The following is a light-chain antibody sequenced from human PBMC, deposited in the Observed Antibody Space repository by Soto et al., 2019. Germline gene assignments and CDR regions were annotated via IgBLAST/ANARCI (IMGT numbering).Light chain of an antibody. Sequence: DSQMPQSPSSLSASVGDRVTITCQASQDISNYLNWYQQKPGKAPKLLIYDASNLETGVPSRFSGSGSGTDFTFTISSLQPEDTATYYCQQYDNLQLTFGGGTKVDIK. CDR2: DAS. J-gene: IGKJ4*01. V-gene: IGKV1-33*01. CDR3: QQYDNLQLT. CDR1: QDISNY.